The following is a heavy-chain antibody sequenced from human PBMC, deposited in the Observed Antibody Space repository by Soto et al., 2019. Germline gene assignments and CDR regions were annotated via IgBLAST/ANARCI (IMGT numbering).Heavy chain of an antibody. CDR2: IAGDGSEK. Sequence: GGSLRLSCEASEFTFNSYWMTWIRQAPGKGLEWVANIAGDGSEKNYLYSVNGRFTVSRDNAKRSLYLQMNNLRVEDTALYYCVRGLYTGSPHFFYWGQGTLVTV. V-gene: IGHV3-7*03. J-gene: IGHJ4*02. CDR3: VRGLYTGSPHFFY. CDR1: EFTFNSYW. D-gene: IGHD1-26*01.